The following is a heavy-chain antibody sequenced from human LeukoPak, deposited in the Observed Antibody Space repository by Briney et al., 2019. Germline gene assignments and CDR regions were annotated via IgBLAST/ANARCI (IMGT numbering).Heavy chain of an antibody. CDR3: ARLEGKTTTTVTAYYMDV. CDR1: GYSISSGYY. V-gene: IGHV4-38-2*02. J-gene: IGHJ6*03. D-gene: IGHD4-17*01. Sequence: SETLSLTCTVSGYSISSGYYWGWIRQPPGKGLEWIGSIYHSGSTYYNPSLKSRVTISVDTSKNQFSLKLSSVTAADTAVYYCARLEGKTTTTVTAYYMDVWGKGTTVTISS. CDR2: IYHSGST.